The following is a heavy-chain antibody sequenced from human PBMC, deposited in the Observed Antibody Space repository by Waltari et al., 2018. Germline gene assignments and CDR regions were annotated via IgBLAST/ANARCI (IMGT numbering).Heavy chain of an antibody. Sequence: QVQLQESGPGLVKHSGTLSLTCAVSGGSLWSTNWWSWVRQPPGRGLEWIGEIYHNGSTSYNPSLGRRVTVSVDKSKNQFSLKVTSVTAADTAVYYCARDAIRAALDHWGPGSLVTVSS. CDR3: ARDAIRAALDH. CDR2: IYHNGST. CDR1: GGSLWSTNW. V-gene: IGHV4-4*02. D-gene: IGHD6-25*01. J-gene: IGHJ4*02.